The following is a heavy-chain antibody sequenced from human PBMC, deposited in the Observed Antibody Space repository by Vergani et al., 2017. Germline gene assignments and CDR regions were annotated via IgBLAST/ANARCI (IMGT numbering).Heavy chain of an antibody. CDR2: IIPIFGTA. Sequence: QVQLVQSGAEVKKPGSSVKVSCKASGVTFSSYAISWVRQAPGQGLEWMGGIIPIFGTANYAQKFQGRVTITADESTSTAYMELSSLRSEDTAVYYCASRDITSFGVVIIRGYYYYGMDVWGQGTMVTVSS. CDR1: GVTFSSYA. D-gene: IGHD3-3*01. V-gene: IGHV1-69*01. CDR3: ASRDITSFGVVIIRGYYYYGMDV. J-gene: IGHJ6*02.